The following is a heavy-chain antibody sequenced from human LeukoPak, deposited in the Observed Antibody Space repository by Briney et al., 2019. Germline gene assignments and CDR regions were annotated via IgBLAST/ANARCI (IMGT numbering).Heavy chain of an antibody. CDR1: RYTFTGYY. Sequence: GASVKVSCKASRYTFTGYYMHWVRQAPGQGLEWMGRINPNSGGTNYAQKFQGRVTMTRDTSISTAYMELSRLRSDDTAVYYCARENIVGETDWFDPWGQGTLVTVSS. V-gene: IGHV1-2*06. J-gene: IGHJ5*02. CDR3: ARENIVGETDWFDP. D-gene: IGHD1-26*01. CDR2: INPNSGGT.